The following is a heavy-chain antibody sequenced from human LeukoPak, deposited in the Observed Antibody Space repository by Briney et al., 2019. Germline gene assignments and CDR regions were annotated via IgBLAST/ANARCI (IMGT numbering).Heavy chain of an antibody. CDR2: IRYDGSNK. CDR3: ARDVSSSWQSYGMDV. J-gene: IGHJ6*02. D-gene: IGHD6-13*01. V-gene: IGHV3-30*02. CDR1: GFTFSSYG. Sequence: PGGSLRLSCAASGFTFSSYGMHWVRQAPGKGLEWVTFIRYDGSNKYYADSVKGRFTISRDNSKNTLYLQMNSLRAEDTAVYYCARDVSSSWQSYGMDVWGQGTTVTVSS.